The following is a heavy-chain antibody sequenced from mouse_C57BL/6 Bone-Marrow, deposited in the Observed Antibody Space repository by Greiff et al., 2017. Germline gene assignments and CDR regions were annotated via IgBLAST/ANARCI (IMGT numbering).Heavy chain of an antibody. V-gene: IGHV1-7*01. CDR3: ANNWDSYYFDY. J-gene: IGHJ2*01. D-gene: IGHD4-1*01. CDR1: GYTFTSYW. CDR2: INPSSGYT. Sequence: QVQLQQSGAELAKPGASVKLSCKASGYTFTSYWMHWVKQRPGQGLEWIGYINPSSGYTKYNQKFKDKATLTADKSSSTAYMQLSSLTYEDSAVHYCANNWDSYYFDYWGQGTTLTVSA.